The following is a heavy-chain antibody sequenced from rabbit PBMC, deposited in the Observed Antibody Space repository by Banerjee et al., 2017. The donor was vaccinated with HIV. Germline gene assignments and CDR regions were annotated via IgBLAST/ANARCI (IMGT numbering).Heavy chain of an antibody. J-gene: IGHJ6*01. V-gene: IGHV1S45*01. Sequence: QQQLEESGGGLVKPEGSLTLTCTASGFSFSSSYWICWVRQAPGKGLEWIACIYAGSSGSTYYASWAKGRFTISKTSSTTVTLQMTSLTAADTATYFCARAPYDGNGYHLWGPGTLVTVS. D-gene: IGHD8-1*01. CDR3: ARAPYDGNGYHL. CDR2: IYAGSSGST. CDR1: GFSFSSSYW.